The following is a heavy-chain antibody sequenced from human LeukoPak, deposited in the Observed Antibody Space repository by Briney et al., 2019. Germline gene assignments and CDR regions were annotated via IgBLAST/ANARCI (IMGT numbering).Heavy chain of an antibody. J-gene: IGHJ4*02. D-gene: IGHD3-3*01. Sequence: GGSLRLSCAASGFTFSSYSMNWVRQAPGKGLEWISYISSSSSTIYYADSVKGRFTISRDNAKNSLYLQMNSLRAEDTAVYYCARIDFGGYYTVDYWGQGTLVIVSS. CDR2: ISSSSSTI. CDR1: GFTFSSYS. V-gene: IGHV3-48*04. CDR3: ARIDFGGYYTVDY.